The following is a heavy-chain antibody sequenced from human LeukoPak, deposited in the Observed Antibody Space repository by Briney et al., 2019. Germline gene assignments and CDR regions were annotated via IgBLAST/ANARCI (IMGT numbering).Heavy chain of an antibody. J-gene: IGHJ4*02. CDR1: GGSITSYY. CDR3: ARRRGWKQQLVYFDY. D-gene: IGHD6-13*01. CDR2: LFHSGTR. V-gene: IGHV4-59*08. Sequence: SETLSLTCTVSGGSITSYYWSWIRQPPGKGLEWIGYLFHSGTRRYNPSLKSRVTISADTTKNQIFLTLNSATAADTAVYYCARRRGWKQQLVYFDYWGQGTLATVSS.